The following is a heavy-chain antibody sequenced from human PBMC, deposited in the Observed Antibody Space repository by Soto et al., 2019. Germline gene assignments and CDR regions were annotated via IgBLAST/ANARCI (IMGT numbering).Heavy chain of an antibody. Sequence: WGSLRLSCTASGFTFSSYAMSWVRQAPGKGLEWGSGISASGARTYSPDSDRGRFTISRDNHNNTLYLQMSCLRADNSAVYYCARYGPQISILGYGDYRGQGNLGTGSS. J-gene: IGHJ4*02. CDR2: ISASGART. CDR3: ARYGPQISILGYGDY. V-gene: IGHV3-23*01. CDR1: GFTFSSYA. D-gene: IGHD3-3*01.